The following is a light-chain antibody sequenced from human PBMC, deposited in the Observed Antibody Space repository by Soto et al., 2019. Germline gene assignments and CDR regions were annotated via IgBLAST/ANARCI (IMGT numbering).Light chain of an antibody. CDR3: QQYGSSPGT. Sequence: EIVLTQSPAPMSVSPGERATLSCRASQSVSSNLAWYQQKPGQAPRLLIYGASSRATGIPDRFSGSGSGTDFTLTISRLEPEDFAVYYCQQYGSSPGTFGQVSKVDI. CDR1: QSVSSN. CDR2: GAS. V-gene: IGKV3-20*01. J-gene: IGKJ1*01.